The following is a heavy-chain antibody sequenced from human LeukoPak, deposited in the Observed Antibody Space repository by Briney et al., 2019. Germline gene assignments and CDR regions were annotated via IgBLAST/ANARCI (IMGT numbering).Heavy chain of an antibody. CDR3: ATSETNTGGFDP. Sequence: PSETLSLTCTVSGGSISSSSYYWGWIRQPPGKGLEWIGSIYYSGSTYYNPSLKSRVTISVDTSKNQFSLKLSSVTAADTAVYYCATSETNTGGFDPWGQGTLVTVSS. D-gene: IGHD3-10*01. CDR2: IYYSGST. CDR1: GGSISSSSYY. J-gene: IGHJ5*02. V-gene: IGHV4-39*07.